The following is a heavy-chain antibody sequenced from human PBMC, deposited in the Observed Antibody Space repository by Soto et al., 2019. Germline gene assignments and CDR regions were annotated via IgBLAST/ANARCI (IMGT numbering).Heavy chain of an antibody. V-gene: IGHV3-73*01. CDR2: IRSKVNSYAT. Sequence: GGSLRLSCAASGFTFSGSAMHWVRQASGKGLEWVGRIRSKVNSYATAYAASVKGRFTISRDDSKNTAYLQMNSLKTEDTAVYYCTRRYGDYFFDYWGQGTLVTVSS. CDR1: GFTFSGSA. J-gene: IGHJ4*02. D-gene: IGHD4-17*01. CDR3: TRRYGDYFFDY.